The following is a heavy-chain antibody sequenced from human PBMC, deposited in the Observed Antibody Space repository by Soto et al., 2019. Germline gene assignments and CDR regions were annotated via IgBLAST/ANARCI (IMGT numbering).Heavy chain of an antibody. Sequence: GVSLRLSCAASGFTFSSYWMSWVRQAPGKGLEWVANIKQDGSEKYYVDSVKGRFTISRDNAKNSLYLQMNSLRAEDTAVYYCARGIAARYYYYYGMDVWGQGTTVTVSS. CDR3: ARGIAARYYYYYGMDV. V-gene: IGHV3-7*03. CDR1: GFTFSSYW. D-gene: IGHD6-13*01. J-gene: IGHJ6*02. CDR2: IKQDGSEK.